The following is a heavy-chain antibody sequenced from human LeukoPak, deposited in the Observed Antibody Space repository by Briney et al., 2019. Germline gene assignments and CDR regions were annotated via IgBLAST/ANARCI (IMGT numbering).Heavy chain of an antibody. J-gene: IGHJ1*01. Sequence: GGSLRLSCAASGFTFSSYWMSWVRQAPEKGLEWVANIKQDGSEKYYVDSVKGRFTISRDNAKNSLYLQMNSLRAEDTAVYYCARVDIVVVPPAFQHWGQGTLVTVSS. CDR3: ARVDIVVVPPAFQH. CDR1: GFTFSSYW. D-gene: IGHD2-2*01. CDR2: IKQDGSEK. V-gene: IGHV3-7*01.